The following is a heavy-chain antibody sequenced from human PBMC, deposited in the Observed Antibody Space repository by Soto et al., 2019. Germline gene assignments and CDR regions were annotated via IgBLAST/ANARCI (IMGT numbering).Heavy chain of an antibody. Sequence: SETVSLTCSVSGGSISSGDYYWNWIRQPPGKGLEWIGHIYYSGSTYYNSSLKSRVTISLDTSKNQFSLKLSSVTAADTAVYYCARRYGGNLDYWGQGTLVTVS. CDR2: IYYSGST. CDR1: GGSISSGDYY. V-gene: IGHV4-30-4*01. D-gene: IGHD1-26*01. J-gene: IGHJ4*02. CDR3: ARRYGGNLDY.